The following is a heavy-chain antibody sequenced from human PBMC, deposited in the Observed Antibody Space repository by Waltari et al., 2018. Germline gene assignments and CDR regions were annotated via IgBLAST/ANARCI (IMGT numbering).Heavy chain of an antibody. Sequence: QVQLQQWGAGLLKPSETLSLTCAVYGGSFSGYYWSLIRQPPGKGLEWIGEINHSGSTNDNPSLKSRVTISVDTSKHQFSLKLSSVTAADTAVYYCATRGVAAASQGGDYWGQGTLVTVSS. V-gene: IGHV4-34*01. CDR2: INHSGST. CDR1: GGSFSGYY. D-gene: IGHD6-13*01. CDR3: ATRGVAAASQGGDY. J-gene: IGHJ4*02.